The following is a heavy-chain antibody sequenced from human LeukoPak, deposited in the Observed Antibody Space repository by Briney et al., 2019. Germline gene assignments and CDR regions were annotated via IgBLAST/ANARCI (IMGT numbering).Heavy chain of an antibody. V-gene: IGHV4-59*01. CDR2: IYYSGST. CDR3: ARGRSTSPYYYYYYGMDV. CDR1: GGSISSYY. D-gene: IGHD2-2*01. J-gene: IGHJ6*02. Sequence: SETLSLTCTVSGGSISSYYWSWIRQPPGKGLEWLGYIYYSGSTNYNPSLKSRVTISVDTSKNQFSLKLSSVTAADTAVYYCARGRSTSPYYYYYYGMDVWGQGTTVTVSS.